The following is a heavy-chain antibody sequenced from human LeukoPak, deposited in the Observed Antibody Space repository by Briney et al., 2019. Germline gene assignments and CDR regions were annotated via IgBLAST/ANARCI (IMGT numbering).Heavy chain of an antibody. D-gene: IGHD3-22*01. CDR3: ARGPGGRGGYYPLEDYYYYYYMDV. V-gene: IGHV1-18*01. CDR2: ISAYNGRT. Sequence: ASVKVSCKASGYTFTSYGISWVRQAPGQGLEWMGWISAYNGRTNYAQKLQGRVTMTTDTSTSTAYMELRSLRSDDTAVYYCARGPGGRGGYYPLEDYYYYYYMDVWGKGTTVTVSS. CDR1: GYTFTSYG. J-gene: IGHJ6*03.